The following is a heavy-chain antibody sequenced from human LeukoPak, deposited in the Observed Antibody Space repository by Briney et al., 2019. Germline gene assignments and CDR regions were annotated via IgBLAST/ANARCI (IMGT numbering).Heavy chain of an antibody. J-gene: IGHJ6*03. CDR1: GFTFSSYS. V-gene: IGHV3-48*01. CDR2: ISSSSSTI. CDR3: ARDSKAMVRGASYYYYMDV. Sequence: GGSLRLSCAASGFTFSSYSMNWVRQAPGKGLEWVSYISSSSSTIYYADSVKGRFTISRDNAKNSLYLQMNSLRAEDTAVYYCARDSKAMVRGASYYYYMDVWGKGTTVTVSS. D-gene: IGHD3-10*01.